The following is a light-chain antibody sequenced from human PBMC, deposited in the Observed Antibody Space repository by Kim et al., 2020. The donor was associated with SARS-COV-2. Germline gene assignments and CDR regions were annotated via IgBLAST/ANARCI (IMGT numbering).Light chain of an antibody. J-gene: IGLJ3*02. CDR1: KLGDKY. CDR2: QDS. V-gene: IGLV3-1*01. Sequence: VSPGQTARITCSGDKLGDKYACWYQQKPGQSPVLVIYQDSKRPSGIPERFSGSNSGNTATLTISGTQAMDEADYYCQAWDSSLGVFGGGTKVTVL. CDR3: QAWDSSLGV.